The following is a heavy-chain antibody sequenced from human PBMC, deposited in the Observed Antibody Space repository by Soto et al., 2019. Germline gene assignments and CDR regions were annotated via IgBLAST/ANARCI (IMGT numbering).Heavy chain of an antibody. CDR2: ISGTSGRT. CDR3: AKDEGSGWYYFDY. D-gene: IGHD6-19*01. V-gene: IGHV3-23*01. CDR1: GFTFSSYA. Sequence: EVQLLESGGGLVQPGGSLRLSCAASGFTFSSYAMNWVRQAPGKGPEWVSSISGTSGRTYYADSVEGRFTISRDNSKNTLYLQIDSLRAEDTAVYYCAKDEGSGWYYFDYWGQGTLVSVSS. J-gene: IGHJ4*02.